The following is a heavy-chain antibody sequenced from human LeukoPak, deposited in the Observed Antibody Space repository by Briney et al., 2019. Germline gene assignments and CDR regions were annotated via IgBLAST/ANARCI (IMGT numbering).Heavy chain of an antibody. V-gene: IGHV4-59*01. Sequence: SETLSLTCTVSGASITTYYWSWIRQPPGKGLQYIGQIHSSGSANYNPSLKSRVAMSLDASKNQFSLTVSSVTAADTAIYYCARDILDVGATHYFDYWGQGSLLTVSS. J-gene: IGHJ4*02. CDR1: GASITTYY. CDR3: ARDILDVGATHYFDY. D-gene: IGHD1-26*01. CDR2: IHSSGSA.